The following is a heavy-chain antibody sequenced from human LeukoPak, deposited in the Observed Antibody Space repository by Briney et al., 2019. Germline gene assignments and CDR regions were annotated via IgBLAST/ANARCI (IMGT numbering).Heavy chain of an antibody. CDR3: ARNTIFGVVTGYYYYYMDV. J-gene: IGHJ6*03. D-gene: IGHD3-3*01. CDR2: INTNTGNP. CDR1: GYTFTSYA. Sequence: GASVKVSCKASGYTFTSYAMNWVRQAPGQGLEWMGWINTNTGNPTYAQGFTGRLVFSLDTSVSTAYLQISSLKAEDTAVYYCARNTIFGVVTGYYYYYMDVWGKGTTVTVSS. V-gene: IGHV7-4-1*02.